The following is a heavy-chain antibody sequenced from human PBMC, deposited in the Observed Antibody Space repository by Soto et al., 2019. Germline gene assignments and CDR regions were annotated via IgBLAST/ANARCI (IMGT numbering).Heavy chain of an antibody. Sequence: EVQLVESGGGLVQPGGSLRLSCAASGFTFSTYWMHWVRQAPGKGPVWVSRISSDGSVTDYAGSVKGRFTISRDNAKNTLLLQMHSPRAADTAVYYCASSMPSAGATTTADYMD. CDR1: GFTFSTYW. CDR2: ISSDGSVT. D-gene: IGHD1-26*01. CDR3: ASSMPSAGATTTADYMD. J-gene: IGHJ6*03. V-gene: IGHV3-74*01.